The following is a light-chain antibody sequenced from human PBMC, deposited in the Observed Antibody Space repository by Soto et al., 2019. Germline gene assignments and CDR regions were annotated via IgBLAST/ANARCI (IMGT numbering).Light chain of an antibody. Sequence: EIVLTQSPGTLSLSPGERATLSCRASQSVSSSYLAWYQQKPGQAPRLLIYGASSRATGIPDRFSGRGSGTDFTLTISRLEPEDFGVYYCQQYDSSPPVYTFGQGTKLEIK. CDR3: QQYDSSPPVYT. CDR1: QSVSSSY. CDR2: GAS. J-gene: IGKJ2*01. V-gene: IGKV3-20*01.